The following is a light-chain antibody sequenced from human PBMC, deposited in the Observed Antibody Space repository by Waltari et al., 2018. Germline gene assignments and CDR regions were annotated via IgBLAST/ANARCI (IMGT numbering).Light chain of an antibody. CDR3: QQYSSFST. J-gene: IGKJ2*01. CDR2: MAS. V-gene: IGKV1-5*03. CDR1: QSVGTW. Sequence: DIQMTQSPSTLSASVGDRVTISCRASQSVGTWLAWYQQKPGKAPKLLIYMASSLESGVPSRFSGSGSGTEFTLTISSLQPDDFATYFRQQYSSFSTFGQGTKVDI.